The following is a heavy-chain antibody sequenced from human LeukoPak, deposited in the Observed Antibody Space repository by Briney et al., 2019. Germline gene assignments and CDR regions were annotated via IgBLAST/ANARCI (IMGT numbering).Heavy chain of an antibody. CDR1: GFSLSTSGAG. J-gene: IGHJ4*02. V-gene: IGHV2-5*02. CDR3: IYSPVYTAYAY. CDR2: IYWDDDK. D-gene: IGHD5-12*01. Sequence: SGPTLVNPTQTLTLTCTFSGFSLSTSGAGVGWIRQPPGKALEWLALIYWDDDKRYSPSLKSRLTITKDTSKNQVVLTMTNMDPVGTGTYYCIYSPVYTAYAYWGQGTLVTVSS.